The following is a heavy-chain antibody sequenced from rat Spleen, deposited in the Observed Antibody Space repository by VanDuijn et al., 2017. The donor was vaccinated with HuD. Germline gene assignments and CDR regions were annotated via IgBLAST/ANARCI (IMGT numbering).Heavy chain of an antibody. V-gene: IGHV5-31*01. CDR2: ITNTGGST. CDR3: TRVPYAHGLDFFDY. Sequence: EVQLVESGGGLVQPGRSLKLSCVASGFTFNNYWMTWIRQAPGKGLEWVASITNTGGSTYYPDSVKGRFTISRDNAKSTLYLQMNSLRSEDTATYYCTRVPYAHGLDFFDYWGQGVMVTVSS. D-gene: IGHD4-1*01. CDR1: GFTFNNYW. J-gene: IGHJ2*01.